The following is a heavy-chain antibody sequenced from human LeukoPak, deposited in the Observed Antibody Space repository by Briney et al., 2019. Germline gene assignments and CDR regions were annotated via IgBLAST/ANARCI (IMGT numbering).Heavy chain of an antibody. J-gene: IGHJ4*02. D-gene: IGHD6-13*01. V-gene: IGHV1-46*01. CDR1: GYTFTSYY. CDR3: VRAPRNSSTMLDF. Sequence: GASVKVSCKASGYTFTSYYMHWVRQAPGQGLEWMGLINPDGGSTAYAHRFQGRVIMTRDTSTSTAYMDLSSLRSEDTAVYHCVRAPRNSSTMLDFWGQGTLVTISS. CDR2: INPDGGST.